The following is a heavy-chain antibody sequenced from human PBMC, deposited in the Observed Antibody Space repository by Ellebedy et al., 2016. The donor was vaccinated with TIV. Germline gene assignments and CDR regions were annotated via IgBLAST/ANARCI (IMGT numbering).Heavy chain of an antibody. CDR1: GFTFSSYS. CDR3: ARGLAVADPLKDYYYYGMDV. V-gene: IGHV3-48*01. Sequence: GGSLRLSXAASGFTFSSYSMNWVRQAPGKGLEWVSYISSSSTIYYADSVKGRFTISRDNAKNSLYLQMNSLRAEDTAVYYCARGLAVADPLKDYYYYGMDVWGQGTTVTVSS. CDR2: ISSSSTI. J-gene: IGHJ6*02. D-gene: IGHD6-19*01.